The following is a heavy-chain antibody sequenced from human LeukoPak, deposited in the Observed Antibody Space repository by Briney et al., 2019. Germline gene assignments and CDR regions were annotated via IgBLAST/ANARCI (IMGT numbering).Heavy chain of an antibody. CDR1: GYSFTNYW. CDR2: IYPGDSDT. V-gene: IGHV5-51*01. J-gene: IGHJ4*02. Sequence: GESLKISCKGSGYSFTNYWIAWVRQTPGKGLEWMGIIYPGDSDTRYSPSFQGQVTISADKSISTAYLQWSSLKASDTAIYYCARHCSGGRCYFGNWGQGTLVTVSS. D-gene: IGHD2-15*01. CDR3: ARHCSGGRCYFGN.